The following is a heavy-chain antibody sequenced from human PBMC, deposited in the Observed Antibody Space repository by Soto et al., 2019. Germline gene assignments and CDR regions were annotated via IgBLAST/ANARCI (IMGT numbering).Heavy chain of an antibody. CDR1: GGSIDSGLYY. CDR2: VSYIGST. V-gene: IGHV4-39*01. D-gene: IGHD6-19*01. J-gene: IGHJ4*02. Sequence: MASETLSLTCTVSGGSIDSGLYYWTWIRQHPGKGLQWIGCVSYIGSTYYNPSLKSRLTIAVGTSKTQSSLRLNSVTATDTAVYYCSRIAVSGPRTGLDYWGQGILVTVS. CDR3: SRIAVSGPRTGLDY.